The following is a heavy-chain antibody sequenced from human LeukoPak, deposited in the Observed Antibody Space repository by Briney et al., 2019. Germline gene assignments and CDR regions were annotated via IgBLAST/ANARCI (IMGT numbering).Heavy chain of an antibody. V-gene: IGHV3-33*01. J-gene: IGHJ4*02. D-gene: IGHD3-10*01. CDR2: IWYDGGQR. Sequence: GGSLRLSCTASGFTFSDCGMHWVRQAPGKGLEWVSIIWYDGGQRHYADSVKGRFTISRDNSKNTLYLQMNSLRAEDTAVYYCARDRGLSYKDYWGQGTLVTVSS. CDR1: GFTFSDCG. CDR3: ARDRGLSYKDY.